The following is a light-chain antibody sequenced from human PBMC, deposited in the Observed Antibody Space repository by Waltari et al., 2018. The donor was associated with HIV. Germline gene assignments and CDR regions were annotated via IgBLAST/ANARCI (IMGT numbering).Light chain of an antibody. CDR3: QQYHSWPLT. V-gene: IGKV3-15*01. J-gene: IGKJ4*01. Sequence: EIVLTQSPATLSVSPGERATLSCRASQNVNNNLAWYQQKPGQAPRPLIYSASTRATGLPARFSGSGSGTEFTLTISSLQFEDSAVYFCQQYHSWPLTFGGGTRVQIK. CDR2: SAS. CDR1: QNVNNN.